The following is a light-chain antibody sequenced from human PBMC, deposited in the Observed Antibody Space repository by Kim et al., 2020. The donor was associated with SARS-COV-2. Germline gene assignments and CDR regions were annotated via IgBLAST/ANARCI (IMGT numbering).Light chain of an antibody. Sequence: ASVGDRVTITCRASQSVSNWLAWYQQKPGQAPKLLIYKASSLQSGVPSRFSGSGSGTEFTLTISSLQPDDFATYYCHQFNSDSWTFGQGTKVDIK. J-gene: IGKJ1*01. CDR3: HQFNSDSWT. CDR1: QSVSNW. CDR2: KAS. V-gene: IGKV1-5*03.